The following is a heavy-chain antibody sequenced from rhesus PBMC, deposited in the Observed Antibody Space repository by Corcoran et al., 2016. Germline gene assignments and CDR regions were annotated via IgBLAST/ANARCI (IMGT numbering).Heavy chain of an antibody. Sequence: QVQLQESGPGLVKPSETRSLTCAVPGGSLSSNNWSWIRQPPGQGLEWIGRISGSGGSPDYNPSLKSRVTISTDTSKNQFSLKLSSVTAADTAVYYCARGDYNIWTGLEYFEFWGQGALVTVSS. CDR3: ARGDYNIWTGLEYFEF. V-gene: IGHV4-160*01. CDR2: ISGSGGSP. D-gene: IGHD3-3*01. CDR1: GGSLSSNN. J-gene: IGHJ1*01.